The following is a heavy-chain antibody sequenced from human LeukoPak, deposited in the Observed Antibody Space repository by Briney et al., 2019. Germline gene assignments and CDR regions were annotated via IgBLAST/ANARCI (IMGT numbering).Heavy chain of an antibody. CDR3: TKGGHGDY. V-gene: IGHV3-23*01. Sequence: GGSLRLSCAASGFPFSSYSMNWVRQAPGKGLEWVSTLSGDGSDTYYADSVKGRFTISRDTSKNTLFLQMNSLRADDTAIYYCTKGGHGDYWGQGTMVTVSS. J-gene: IGHJ4*02. D-gene: IGHD2-21*02. CDR1: GFPFSSYS. CDR2: LSGDGSDT.